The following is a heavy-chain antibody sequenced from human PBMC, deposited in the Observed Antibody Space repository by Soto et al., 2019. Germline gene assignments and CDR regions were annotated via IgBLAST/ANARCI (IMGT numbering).Heavy chain of an antibody. J-gene: IGHJ4*02. D-gene: IGHD5-18*01. CDR3: ARETDTSMVDY. V-gene: IGHV1-8*01. Sequence: QVPLVQSGAEVKKPGASVKVSCQTSGYNFSAYYFTWVRQAAGQGPEWMGWLNPRNGQTGYVQKFRGRVTMTRDTSIATVYLELSRLTSEDTAIYFCARETDTSMVDYWGQGTLVTVSS. CDR1: GYNFSAYY. CDR2: LNPRNGQT.